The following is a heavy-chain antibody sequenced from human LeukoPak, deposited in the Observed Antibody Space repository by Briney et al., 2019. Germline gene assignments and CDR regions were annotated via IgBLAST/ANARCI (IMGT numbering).Heavy chain of an antibody. CDR2: ISGSGGST. CDR3: AKQRASYGYVFDY. J-gene: IGHJ4*02. CDR1: GFTFSSYA. D-gene: IGHD5-18*01. V-gene: IGHV3-23*01. Sequence: GGSLRLSCAASGFTFSSYAMSWVRQAPGKGLEWVSAISGSGGSTYYADSMKGRFTISRDNSKNTLYLQMNSLRAEDTATYYCAKQRASYGYVFDYWGQGTLVTVSS.